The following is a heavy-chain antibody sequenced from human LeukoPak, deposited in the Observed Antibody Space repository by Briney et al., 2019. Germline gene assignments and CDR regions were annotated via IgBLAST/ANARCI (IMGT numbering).Heavy chain of an antibody. J-gene: IGHJ3*02. Sequence: SVKVSRKASGYSFTSYGFNWVRQAPGQGLEWMGWMSAYNGKTNYAHSLQGRVTVTADTSTSTAYMELRSLRSEDTAVYYCARGMGYSYGHTQGAFDIWGQGTMVTVSS. CDR3: ARGMGYSYGHTQGAFDI. CDR1: GYSFTSYG. D-gene: IGHD3-16*01. CDR2: MSAYNGKT. V-gene: IGHV1-18*01.